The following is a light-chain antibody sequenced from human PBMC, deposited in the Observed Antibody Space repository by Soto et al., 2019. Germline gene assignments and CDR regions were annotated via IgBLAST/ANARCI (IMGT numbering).Light chain of an antibody. CDR1: QSVSSY. CDR2: DAS. V-gene: IGKV3-11*01. Sequence: EIVLTQSPGTLSLSPGERATLSCRASQSVSSYLAWYQQKPGQAPRLLIYDASNRATGISARFSGSGSGTDFTLTISSLEPEDFAVYYCQQRIKWPPEVTFGQGTRLKI. CDR3: QQRIKWPPEVT. J-gene: IGKJ5*01.